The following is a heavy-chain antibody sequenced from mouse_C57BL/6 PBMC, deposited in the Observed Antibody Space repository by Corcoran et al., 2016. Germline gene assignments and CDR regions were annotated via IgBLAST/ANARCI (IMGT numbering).Heavy chain of an antibody. V-gene: IGHV1-9*01. Sequence: QVQLQQSGAELMKPGASVKLSCKATGYTFTGYWIEWVKQRPGHGLEWIGEILPGSGSTNYNEKFKGKATFTADTSSNTAYMQLSSLTTEDSAIYYCARGPITTVVATRYFDVWGTGTTVTVSS. CDR3: ARGPITTVVATRYFDV. CDR2: ILPGSGST. CDR1: GYTFTGYW. J-gene: IGHJ1*03. D-gene: IGHD1-1*01.